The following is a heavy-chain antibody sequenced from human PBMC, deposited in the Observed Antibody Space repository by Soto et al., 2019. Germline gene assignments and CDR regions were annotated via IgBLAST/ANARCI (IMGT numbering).Heavy chain of an antibody. V-gene: IGHV3-23*01. D-gene: IGHD3-3*01. CDR2: ISGSGGST. Sequence: PGGSLRLSCAASGFTFSSYAMSWVRQAPGKGLEWVSAISGSGGSTYYADSVKGRFTISRDNSKNTLYLQMNSLGAEDTAVYYCAKDLSASLRFLEWLLSGYFDYWGQGTLVTVSS. J-gene: IGHJ4*02. CDR1: GFTFSSYA. CDR3: AKDLSASLRFLEWLLSGYFDY.